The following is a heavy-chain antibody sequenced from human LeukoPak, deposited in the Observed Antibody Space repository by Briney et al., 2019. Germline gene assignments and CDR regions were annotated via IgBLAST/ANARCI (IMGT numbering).Heavy chain of an antibody. Sequence: SETLSLTCAVYGGSFSGYYWSWIRQPPGKGLEWIGEINHSGSTNYNPSLKSRVTISVDTSKNQFSLKLSSVTAADTAVYYCARDLGGTAMAENWGQGTLVTVSS. V-gene: IGHV4-34*01. D-gene: IGHD5-18*01. J-gene: IGHJ4*02. CDR2: INHSGST. CDR3: ARDLGGTAMAEN. CDR1: GGSFSGYY.